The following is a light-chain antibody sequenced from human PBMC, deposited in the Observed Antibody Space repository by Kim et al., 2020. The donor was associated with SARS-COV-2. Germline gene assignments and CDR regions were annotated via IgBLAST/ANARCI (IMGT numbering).Light chain of an antibody. Sequence: EIVLTQSPGTLSLSPGERATLSCRASQSVTSSYLAWYQQKPGQPPRLLIYGASNRATGIPARFSGSGSGTDFTITISRLESEDLAVYYCQQYGTSLRTFGQGTKVDIK. CDR2: GAS. V-gene: IGKV3-20*01. CDR3: QQYGTSLRT. J-gene: IGKJ1*01. CDR1: QSVTSSY.